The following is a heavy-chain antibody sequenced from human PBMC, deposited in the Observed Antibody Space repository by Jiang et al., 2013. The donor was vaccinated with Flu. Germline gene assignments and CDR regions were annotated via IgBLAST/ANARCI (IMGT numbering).Heavy chain of an antibody. CDR2: IYYSGST. Sequence: GSGLVKPSETLSLTCTVSGGSISSSSYYWGWIRQPPGKGLEWIGSIYYSGSTYYNPSLKSRVSISVDTSKNQFSLKLSSVTAADTAVYYCARTSHCSSTSCYRYYFDYWGQGTLV. V-gene: IGHV4-39*01. CDR3: ARTSHCSSTSCYRYYFDY. J-gene: IGHJ4*02. CDR1: GGSISSSSYY. D-gene: IGHD2-2*01.